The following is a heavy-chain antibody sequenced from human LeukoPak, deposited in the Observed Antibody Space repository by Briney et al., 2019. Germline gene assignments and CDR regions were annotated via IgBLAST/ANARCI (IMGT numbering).Heavy chain of an antibody. V-gene: IGHV4-34*01. CDR3: ARHSDYYDSSPDY. CDR1: GGSFSGYY. J-gene: IGHJ4*02. D-gene: IGHD3-22*01. CDR2: INHSGST. Sequence: SETLSLTCAVYGGSFSGYYWSWIRQPPGKGLEWIGEINHSGSTNYNPSLKSRVTISVDTSKNQFSLKLSSVTAADTAVYYCARHSDYYDSSPDYWGQETLVTVSS.